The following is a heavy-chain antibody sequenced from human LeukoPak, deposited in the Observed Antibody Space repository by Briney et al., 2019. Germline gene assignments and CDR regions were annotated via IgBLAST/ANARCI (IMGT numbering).Heavy chain of an antibody. CDR1: GFTFDDYA. Sequence: PGGSLRLSCAASGFTFDDYAMRWVRQAPGKGLEWVSLISGDGGSTYYADSVKGRFTISRDNSKNSLYLQMNSLRTEDTALYYCAKAAFGYDILTGGYYYMDVWGKGTTVTVSS. D-gene: IGHD3-9*01. V-gene: IGHV3-43*02. CDR3: AKAAFGYDILTGGYYYMDV. CDR2: ISGDGGST. J-gene: IGHJ6*03.